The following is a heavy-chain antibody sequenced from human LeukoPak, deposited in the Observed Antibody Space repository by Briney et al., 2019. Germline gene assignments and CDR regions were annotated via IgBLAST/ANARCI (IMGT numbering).Heavy chain of an antibody. CDR2: TYYRSKWYS. CDR1: GDSVSSNSAA. D-gene: IGHD1-20*01. CDR3: ARVNNWNDDHYFDY. J-gene: IGHJ4*02. V-gene: IGHV6-1*01. Sequence: SQTPSLTCAISGDSVSSNSAAWNWIRQSPSRGLEWLGRTYYRSKWYSDYAVSVKSRITINPDTSKNQFSLQLDSVTPEDTAVYYCARVNNWNDDHYFDYWGQGTLVTVSS.